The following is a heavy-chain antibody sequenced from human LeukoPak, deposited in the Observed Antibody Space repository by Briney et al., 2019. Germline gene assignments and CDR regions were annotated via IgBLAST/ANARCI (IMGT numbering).Heavy chain of an antibody. D-gene: IGHD6-13*01. V-gene: IGHV5-51*01. CDR3: ARRVAAAFDY. CDR2: IYPGDSDT. CDR1: GYSFTSYW. Sequence: GESLKISCKGSGYSFTSYWIGWVRQMPGKGLERMGIIYPGDSDTRYSPSFHGQVTISADKSISTAYLQWSSLKASDTAIYYCARRVAAAFDYWGQGTLVTVSS. J-gene: IGHJ4*02.